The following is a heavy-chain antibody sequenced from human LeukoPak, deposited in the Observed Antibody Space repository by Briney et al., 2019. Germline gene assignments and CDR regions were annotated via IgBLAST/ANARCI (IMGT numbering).Heavy chain of an antibody. V-gene: IGHV4-39*01. Sequence: PSETLSLTCTVSGDSTSSTLYFWGWIRQPPGKGLEGIGHIYYTGTTYYNPSLKSRATISVDTSKNQFSLKLNSVTAADTATYYCARRVTYGNTFDSWGQGTLVTVSS. CDR2: IYYTGTT. D-gene: IGHD5-24*01. CDR3: ARRVTYGNTFDS. CDR1: GDSTSSTLYF. J-gene: IGHJ4*02.